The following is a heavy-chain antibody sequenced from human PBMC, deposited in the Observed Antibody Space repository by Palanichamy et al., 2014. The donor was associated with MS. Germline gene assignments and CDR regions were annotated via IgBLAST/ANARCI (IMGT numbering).Heavy chain of an antibody. CDR2: IKPNSGDT. J-gene: IGHJ6*02. D-gene: IGHD5-12*01. V-gene: IGHV1-2*02. Sequence: QEQLAQSGAEVKKPGASVKVSCKASGYTFNGYHIHWVRQAPGQGLEWMGWIKPNSGDTNYAQKFLDRVTMTRDTSISTAYMELSRLRSDDTAAYYCAKRGSKGFDVWGQGTTVSVSS. CDR1: GYTFNGYH. CDR3: AKRGSKGFDV.